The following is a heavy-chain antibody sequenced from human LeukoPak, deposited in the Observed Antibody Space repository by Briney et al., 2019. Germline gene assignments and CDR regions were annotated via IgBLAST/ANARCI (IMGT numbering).Heavy chain of an antibody. CDR2: IYYSGST. Sequence: PSETLSLTSTVSGGSISSYYWSWIRQPPGKGLEWIGYIYYSGSTNYNPSLKSRVTISVDTSKNQFSLKLSSVTAADTAVYYCARERYSGSYYERKYYMDVWGKGTTVTVSS. V-gene: IGHV4-59*01. CDR1: GGSISSYY. J-gene: IGHJ6*03. D-gene: IGHD1-26*01. CDR3: ARERYSGSYYERKYYMDV.